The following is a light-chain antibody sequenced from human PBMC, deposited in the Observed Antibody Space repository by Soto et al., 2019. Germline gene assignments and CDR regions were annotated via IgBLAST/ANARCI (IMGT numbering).Light chain of an antibody. J-gene: IGLJ1*01. V-gene: IGLV1-44*01. CDR3: AAWDDSLNGFYV. CDR1: SSNIGSNT. Sequence: QAVVTQPPSASGTPGQRVTISCSGSSSNIGSNTVNWYQQLPGTAPKLLIYSNNQRPSGVPDRFSGSKSGTSASLAISGLQSDDEAEYYCAAWDDSLNGFYVFGSGTQLTVL. CDR2: SNN.